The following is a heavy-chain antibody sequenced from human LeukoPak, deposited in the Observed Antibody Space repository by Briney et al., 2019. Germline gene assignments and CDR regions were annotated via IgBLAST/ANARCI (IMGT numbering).Heavy chain of an antibody. D-gene: IGHD7-27*01. CDR1: GYTFTSYD. J-gene: IGHJ6*02. CDR3: ARGRVTGDIYYYGMDV. CDR2: MNPNSGNT. V-gene: IGHV1-8*01. Sequence: ASVKVSCKASGYTFTSYDINWVRQATGQGLEWMGWMNPNSGNTGYAQKFQGRVTMTRNTSISTAYMELSSLRSEDTAVYYCARGRVTGDIYYYGMDVWGQGTTVTVSS.